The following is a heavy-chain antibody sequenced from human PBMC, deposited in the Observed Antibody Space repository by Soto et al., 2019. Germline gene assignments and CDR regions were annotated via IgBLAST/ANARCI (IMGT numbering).Heavy chain of an antibody. CDR1: GFTFTRYS. CDR2: ISSTTNYI. Sequence: EVQLVESGGGLVKPGGSLRLSCAASGFTFTRYSMNWVRQAPGKGLEWVSSISSTTNYIYYGDSMKGRFTISRDNAKNSLYLETNSLRAEDTDVYYCARDSEDLTSNFDYWGQGTLGTVSS. J-gene: IGHJ4*02. V-gene: IGHV3-21*06. CDR3: ARDSEDLTSNFDY.